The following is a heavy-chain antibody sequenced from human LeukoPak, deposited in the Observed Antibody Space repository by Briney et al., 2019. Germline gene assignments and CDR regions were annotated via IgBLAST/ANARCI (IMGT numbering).Heavy chain of an antibody. V-gene: IGHV3-30*03. CDR1: GFTFSNSG. CDR2: ISKDGSDK. J-gene: IGHJ4*02. D-gene: IGHD3-22*01. CDR3: ATDLYDSSGFDY. Sequence: QTGGSLRLSCTASGFTFSNSGMHWVRQAPGKGLEWVAVISKDGSDKCHADSVKGRFTISRDNSKNTLYLQMNSLRAEDAAVYYCATDLYDSSGFDYWGQGTLVTVSS.